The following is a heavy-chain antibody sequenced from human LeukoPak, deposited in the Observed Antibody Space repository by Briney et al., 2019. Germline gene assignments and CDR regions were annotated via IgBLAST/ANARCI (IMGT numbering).Heavy chain of an antibody. J-gene: IGHJ3*01. Sequence: GGSLRLSCAASGFTFSSYAMSWVRQAPGKGLEWVSAISGSGGSTYYADSVKGRFTISRDNSKNTLYLQMNSLRAEDAAVYYCAKDRWLLRPNDAFDVWGQGTMVTVSS. D-gene: IGHD5-12*01. CDR2: ISGSGGST. CDR1: GFTFSSYA. V-gene: IGHV3-23*01. CDR3: AKDRWLLRPNDAFDV.